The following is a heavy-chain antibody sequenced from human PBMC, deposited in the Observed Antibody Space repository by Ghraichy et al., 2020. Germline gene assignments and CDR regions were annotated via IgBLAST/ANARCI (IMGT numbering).Heavy chain of an antibody. CDR2: INHSGST. J-gene: IGHJ4*02. D-gene: IGHD3-22*01. V-gene: IGHV4-34*01. CDR1: GGSFSGYY. CDR3: ARGENYYYDSSGYYLNDY. Sequence: SQTLLLTCAVYGGSFSGYYWSWIRQPPGKGLEWIGEINHSGSTNYNPSLKSRVTISVDTSKNQFSLKLSSVTAADTAVYYCARGENYYYDSSGYYLNDYWGQGTLVTVSS.